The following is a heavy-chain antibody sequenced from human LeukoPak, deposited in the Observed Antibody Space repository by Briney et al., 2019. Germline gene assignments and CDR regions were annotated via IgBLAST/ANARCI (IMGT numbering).Heavy chain of an antibody. CDR3: ARSPKQWPWTFDY. Sequence: GGSLRLSCAASGFTFSDYYMSWIRQAPGKGLEWVSYISSSGSTIYYADSVKGRFTISRDNAKNSLYLQMNSLRAEDTAVYYCARSPKQWPWTFDYWGQGTLVTVSS. V-gene: IGHV3-11*01. J-gene: IGHJ4*02. CDR2: ISSSGSTI. CDR1: GFTFSDYY. D-gene: IGHD6-19*01.